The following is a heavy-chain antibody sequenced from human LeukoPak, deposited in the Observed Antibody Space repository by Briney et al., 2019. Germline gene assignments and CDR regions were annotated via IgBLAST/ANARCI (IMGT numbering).Heavy chain of an antibody. CDR3: VRDGDAYNFDF. Sequence: GGSLRLSCATSGFTLSLAWMHWVRQAPGKGLEWVSRIKYDGSYTNYADSVKGRFTISRDNARNTLSLHMISLRAEDTAVYFCVRDGDAYNFDFWGQGVLVTVSP. V-gene: IGHV3-74*01. CDR1: GFTLSLAW. CDR2: IKYDGSYT. J-gene: IGHJ4*02. D-gene: IGHD5-24*01.